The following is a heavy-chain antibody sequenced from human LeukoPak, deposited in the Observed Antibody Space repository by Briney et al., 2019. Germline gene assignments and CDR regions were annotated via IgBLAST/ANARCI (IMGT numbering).Heavy chain of an antibody. CDR2: INPSGGST. CDR1: GYTFTSYY. V-gene: IGHV1-46*01. D-gene: IGHD6-13*01. Sequence: ASVKVSCKASGYTFTSYYMHWVRQAPGQGLEWMGIINPSGGSTSYAQKFQGRVTMTRDMSTSTVYMELSSLRSEDTAVYYCARAHSSSFPNNWFDPWGQGTLVTVSS. J-gene: IGHJ5*02. CDR3: ARAHSSSFPNNWFDP.